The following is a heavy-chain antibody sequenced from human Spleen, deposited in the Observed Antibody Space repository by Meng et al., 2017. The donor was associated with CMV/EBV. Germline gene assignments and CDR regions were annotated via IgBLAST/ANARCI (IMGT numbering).Heavy chain of an antibody. CDR3: ARVSDWFDP. J-gene: IGHJ5*02. Sequence: QLPPQESGPGLLKPSETLSLTCTVSGGSISSSSYYWGWIRQPPGKGLEWIGSIYYSGSTYYNPSLKSRVTISVDTSKNQFSLKLSSVTAADTAVYYCARVSDWFDPWGQGTLVTVSS. CDR1: GGSISSSSYY. CDR2: IYYSGST. D-gene: IGHD3-10*01. V-gene: IGHV4-39*07.